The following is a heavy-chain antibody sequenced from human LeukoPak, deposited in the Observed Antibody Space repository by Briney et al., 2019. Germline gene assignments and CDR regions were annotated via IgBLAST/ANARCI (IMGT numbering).Heavy chain of an antibody. CDR3: ARHIAAAGTKFDYYYGMDV. J-gene: IGHJ6*02. V-gene: IGHV4-38-2*02. D-gene: IGHD6-13*01. CDR1: GYSISSGYY. CDR2: KLHSGST. Sequence: SETLSLTCTVSGYSISSGYYWGWIRQPPGKGLEWIGSKLHSGSTDDNPSLKSRVSISVDTSKNQFSLKLSSVTAADTAVYYCARHIAAAGTKFDYYYGMDVWGQGTTVTVSS.